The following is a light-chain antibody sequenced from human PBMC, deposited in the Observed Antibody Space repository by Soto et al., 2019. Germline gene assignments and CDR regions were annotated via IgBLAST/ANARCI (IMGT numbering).Light chain of an antibody. J-gene: IGKJ3*01. Sequence: EIVMTQSPATLSVSPGESATLSCRASQSVSSNLAWYQQKPYQPPRLLIYGASTRASGIPARFSGSGSGTEFTLTISILQSEDFAVYYCQQYKNWPEFTFGPGTKVDIK. CDR3: QQYKNWPEFT. CDR1: QSVSSN. V-gene: IGKV3-15*01. CDR2: GAS.